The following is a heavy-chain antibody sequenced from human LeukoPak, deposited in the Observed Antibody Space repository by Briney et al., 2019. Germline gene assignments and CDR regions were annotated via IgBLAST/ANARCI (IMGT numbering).Heavy chain of an antibody. CDR3: ARTKYYYGSGNYGVPNWFDP. D-gene: IGHD3-10*01. CDR2: IYYSGST. V-gene: IGHV4-39*01. J-gene: IGHJ5*02. CDR1: AGSISSNSYY. Sequence: PSETLSLTCTVSAGSISSNSYYWGWIRQPPGKGLQWIGSIYYSGSTYYNPSLKSRVTISVDTSKNQFSLKLNSVTAADTAVYYCARTKYYYGSGNYGVPNWFDPWSQGTLVTVSS.